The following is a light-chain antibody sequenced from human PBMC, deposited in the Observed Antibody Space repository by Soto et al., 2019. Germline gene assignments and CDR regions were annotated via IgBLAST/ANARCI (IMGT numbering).Light chain of an antibody. J-gene: IGKJ1*01. CDR2: GAS. CDR1: QGISNH. CDR3: QKYNGAPRT. V-gene: IGKV1-27*01. Sequence: DIQMTPSPSSLSASVGDRVTITCRASQGISNHLAWYQQKPGKVPRLLIYGASTLQSGVPSRFSGSGSGTDFTLTISSLQPEDFATYYCQKYNGAPRTFGQGTKVDIK.